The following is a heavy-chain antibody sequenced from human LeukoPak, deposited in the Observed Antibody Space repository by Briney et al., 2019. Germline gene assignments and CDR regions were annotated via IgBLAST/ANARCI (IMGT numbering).Heavy chain of an antibody. CDR2: IDPDSGGT. CDR3: ARSVGATLLDH. V-gene: IGHV1-2*06. D-gene: IGHD1-26*01. Sequence: ASVKVSCKASGYTFTGYYMHLVRQARGQGLEWMGRIDPDSGGTKSAQKFQGRVIMTRDTSISTAYLDLSRLRSDDTAVYFCARSVGATLLDHWGQGSLVTVSS. CDR1: GYTFTGYY. J-gene: IGHJ4*02.